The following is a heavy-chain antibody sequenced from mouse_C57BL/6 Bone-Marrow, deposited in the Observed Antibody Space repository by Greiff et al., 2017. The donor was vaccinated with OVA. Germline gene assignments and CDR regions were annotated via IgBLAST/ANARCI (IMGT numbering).Heavy chain of an antibody. CDR2: IHPNSGST. J-gene: IGHJ3*01. V-gene: IGHV1-64*01. CDR1: GYTFTSYW. Sequence: QVQLQQSGAELVKPGASVKLSCKASGYTFTSYWMHWVKQRPGQGLEWIGMIHPNSGSTNYNEKFKSKATLTVDKSSSTAYMQLSSLTSEDSAVYYCARGRLRRGWFAYWGQGTLVTVSA. CDR3: ARGRLRRGWFAY. D-gene: IGHD2-4*01.